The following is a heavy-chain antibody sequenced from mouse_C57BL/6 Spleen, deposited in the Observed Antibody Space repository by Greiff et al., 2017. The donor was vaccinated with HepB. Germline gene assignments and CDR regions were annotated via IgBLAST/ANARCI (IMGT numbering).Heavy chain of an antibody. J-gene: IGHJ2*01. D-gene: IGHD1-1*01. CDR1: GYSITSGYY. CDR3: AREGDYYGSSYRDY. Sequence: EVQVVESGPGLVKPSQSLSLTCSVTGYSITSGYYWNWIRQFPGNKLEWMGYISYDGSNNYNPSLKNRISITRDTSKNQFFLKLNSVTTEDTATYYCAREGDYYGSSYRDYWGQGTTLTVAS. CDR2: ISYDGSN. V-gene: IGHV3-6*01.